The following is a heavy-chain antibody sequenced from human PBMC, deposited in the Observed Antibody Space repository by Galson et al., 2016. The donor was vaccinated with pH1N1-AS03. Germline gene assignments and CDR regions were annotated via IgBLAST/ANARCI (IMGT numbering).Heavy chain of an antibody. CDR1: GFTFSTFA. D-gene: IGHD4-17*01. J-gene: IGHJ6*03. CDR2: ISGRGASA. CDR3: ARDSTVSTAYYYYYMDV. Sequence: SLRLSCAASGFTFSTFALSWVRQAPGKGLEWVSGISGRGASAYYADSVKGRFAISRDNSKNTLYPQMNSLRAEDTAVYYCARDSTVSTAYYYYYMDVWGKGTTVTVSS. V-gene: IGHV3-23*01.